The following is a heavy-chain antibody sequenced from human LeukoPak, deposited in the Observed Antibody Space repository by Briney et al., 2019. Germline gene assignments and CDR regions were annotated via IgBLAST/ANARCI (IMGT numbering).Heavy chain of an antibody. CDR2: IIPILGIA. D-gene: IGHD6-13*01. Sequence: ASVKVSCKASGGTFSSYAISLVRQAPGQGLEWMGRIIPILGIANYAQKFQGRVTITADKSTSTAYMELSSLRSEDTAVYYCARGRIAAAGDFDYWGQGTLVTVSS. CDR3: ARGRIAAAGDFDY. J-gene: IGHJ4*02. V-gene: IGHV1-69*04. CDR1: GGTFSSYA.